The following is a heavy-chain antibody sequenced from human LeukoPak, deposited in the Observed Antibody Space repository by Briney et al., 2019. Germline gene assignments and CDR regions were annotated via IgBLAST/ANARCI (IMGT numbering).Heavy chain of an antibody. V-gene: IGHV3-66*01. J-gene: IGHJ4*02. Sequence: GGSLRLSCAASGFTVSSNYMSWVRQAPGKGLEWVSLIYSGGSTYYADSVKGRFTISRDNSKNTLYLQMNSLRAEDTAVYYCARTGYYYDSSGPLYYSDYWGQGTLVTVSS. CDR1: GFTVSSNY. CDR2: IYSGGST. CDR3: ARTGYYYDSSGPLYYSDY. D-gene: IGHD3-22*01.